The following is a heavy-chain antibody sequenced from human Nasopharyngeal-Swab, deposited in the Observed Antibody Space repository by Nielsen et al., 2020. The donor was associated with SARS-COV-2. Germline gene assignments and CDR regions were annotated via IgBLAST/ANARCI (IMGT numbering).Heavy chain of an antibody. Sequence: GESLKISCAASGFTLSNYWIHWVRQTPGKGLRWGARINTDASRTSYADSVKGRFTISRDNAKNTVYLQMNSLRGEDTAVYYCTRVDVHDAFDMWGQGTMVTVSS. CDR1: GFTLSNYW. CDR2: INTDASRT. CDR3: TRVDVHDAFDM. D-gene: IGHD3-16*01. J-gene: IGHJ3*02. V-gene: IGHV3-74*01.